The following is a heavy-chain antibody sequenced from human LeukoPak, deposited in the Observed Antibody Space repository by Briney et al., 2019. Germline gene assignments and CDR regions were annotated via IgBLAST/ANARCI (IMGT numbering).Heavy chain of an antibody. CDR1: GGSISRYY. D-gene: IGHD4-17*01. J-gene: IGHJ4*02. V-gene: IGHV4-59*01. CDR3: ARDKFTYGY. Sequence: PSETLALTCTVSGGSISRYYWRWIRQPPGKGLEWVGYIYYSGSTNYHPSLQSRVTKSVDTSKNQFSLTLSSVPAADTAGYYCARDKFTYGYWGQGTLVTVSS. CDR2: IYYSGST.